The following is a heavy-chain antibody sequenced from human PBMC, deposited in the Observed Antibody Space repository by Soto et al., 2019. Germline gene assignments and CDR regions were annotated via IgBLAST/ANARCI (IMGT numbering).Heavy chain of an antibody. Sequence: SVKVSCKASGFTLKSSAVQWVRQARGQRLEWIGWIVAGSGNTHFAQRFQERVTITRDMSTSTAYLELSSLRSEDTAVYYCAADPYYYDSSNYYSFDHWGQGTQVTV. V-gene: IGHV1-58*01. J-gene: IGHJ4*02. CDR2: IVAGSGNT. CDR3: AADPYYYDSSNYYSFDH. CDR1: GFTLKSSA. D-gene: IGHD3-22*01.